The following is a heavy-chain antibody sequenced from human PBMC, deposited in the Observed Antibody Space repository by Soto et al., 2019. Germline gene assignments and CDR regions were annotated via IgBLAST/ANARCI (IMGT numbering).Heavy chain of an antibody. CDR2: IYPGDSDT. D-gene: IGHD6-13*01. Sequence: GESMEISCRCSGYRYTSYWIGWVRKLRGKGLKWLGIIYPGDSDTRYSPSFQGQVTISADKSISTAYLQWSSLKASDTAMYYCARHGHSSSWYEGGYYYYGMDVWGQGTTVTVSS. CDR3: ARHGHSSSWYEGGYYYYGMDV. CDR1: GYRYTSYW. J-gene: IGHJ6*02. V-gene: IGHV5-51*01.